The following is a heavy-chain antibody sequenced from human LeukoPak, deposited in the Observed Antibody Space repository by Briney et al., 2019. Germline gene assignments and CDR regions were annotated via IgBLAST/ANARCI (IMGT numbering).Heavy chain of an antibody. Sequence: GASVKVSCKASGYTFTGYYMHWVRRAPGQGLEWMGWINPNSGGTNYAQKFQGRVTMTRDTSISTAYMELSRLRSDDTAVYYCARDWSSSFMITPELGWFDPWGQGTLVTVSS. D-gene: IGHD3-16*01. CDR1: GYTFTGYY. CDR3: ARDWSSSFMITPELGWFDP. CDR2: INPNSGGT. V-gene: IGHV1-2*02. J-gene: IGHJ5*02.